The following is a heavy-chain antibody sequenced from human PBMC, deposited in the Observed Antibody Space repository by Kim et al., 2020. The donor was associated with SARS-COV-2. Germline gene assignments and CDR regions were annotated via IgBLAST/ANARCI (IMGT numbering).Heavy chain of an antibody. CDR3: ARRCGGCDGLYFDY. CDR2: IIPFYGNA. Sequence: SVKVSCKASGCTFSSYAISWVRQAPGQGLEWMGWIIPFYGNANYAQKLQGRVTITADTSTSTAYMELSSLRSDDTAVYYCARRCGGCDGLYFDYWGQG. J-gene: IGHJ4*02. CDR1: GCTFSSYA. V-gene: IGHV1-69*06. D-gene: IGHD3-10*01.